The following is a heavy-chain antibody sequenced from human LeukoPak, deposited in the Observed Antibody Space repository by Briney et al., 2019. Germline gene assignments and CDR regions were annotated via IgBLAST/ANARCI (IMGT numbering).Heavy chain of an antibody. V-gene: IGHV3-30-3*01. J-gene: IGHJ5*02. CDR2: ISYDGSNK. CDR1: GFTFSSYA. D-gene: IGHD6-13*01. Sequence: GGSLRLSCAASGFTFSSYAMHWVRQAPGKGLEWVAVISYDGSNKYYADSVKGRFTISRDNSKNTLYLQMNSLRAEDTAVYYCARASAAAGTNWFDLWGQGTLVTVSS. CDR3: ARASAAAGTNWFDL.